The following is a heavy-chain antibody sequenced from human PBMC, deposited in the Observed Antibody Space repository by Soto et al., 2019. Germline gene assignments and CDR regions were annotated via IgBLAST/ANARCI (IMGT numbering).Heavy chain of an antibody. Sequence: PSETLSLTCSVSGGSISSRSYYWAWIRQPPGKGLEWIGTIYYSGTTYYNPSLKSRVTISVDTSKNQFSLKLNSVTAADTTIYYCARHRDYHDSSGHLGGFDYWGQGTLVTVSS. CDR2: IYYSGTT. CDR1: GGSISSRSYY. V-gene: IGHV4-39*01. CDR3: ARHRDYHDSSGHLGGFDY. D-gene: IGHD3-22*01. J-gene: IGHJ4*02.